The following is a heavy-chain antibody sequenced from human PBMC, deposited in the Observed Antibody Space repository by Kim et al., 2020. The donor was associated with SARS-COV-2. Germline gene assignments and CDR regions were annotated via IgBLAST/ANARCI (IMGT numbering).Heavy chain of an antibody. CDR3: ARVSGRSTSVPAAS. V-gene: IGHV3-30*04. D-gene: IGHD2-2*01. J-gene: IGHJ4*02. Sequence: GGSLRLSCAASGFTFSSYAMHWVRQAPGKGLEWVAVISYDGSNKYYADSVKGRFTISRDNSKNTLYLQMNSLRAEDTAVYYCARVSGRSTSVPAASWGQGALLTVSS. CDR2: ISYDGSNK. CDR1: GFTFSSYA.